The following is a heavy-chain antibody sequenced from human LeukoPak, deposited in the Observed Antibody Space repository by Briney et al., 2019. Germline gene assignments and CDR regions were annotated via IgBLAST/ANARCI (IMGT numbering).Heavy chain of an antibody. CDR2: IIPILGIA. D-gene: IGHD3-22*01. V-gene: IGHV1-69*04. CDR1: GCTFSSYA. CDR3: ATDSSGYYFCAFDI. J-gene: IGHJ3*02. Sequence: SVKVSFKASGCTFSSYAISWVRQAPGQGREWMGRIIPILGIANYAHKFQGRVTITADKSTSTDYMELSSLRYEDTAVYYCATDSSGYYFCAFDIWGQGTMVTVSS.